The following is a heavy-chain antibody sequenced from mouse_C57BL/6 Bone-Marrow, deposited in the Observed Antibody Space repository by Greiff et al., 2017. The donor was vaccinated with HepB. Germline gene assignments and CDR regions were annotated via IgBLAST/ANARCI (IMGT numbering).Heavy chain of an antibody. J-gene: IGHJ1*03. CDR3: ARPYYGSSPWWYFDV. CDR2: IYPRSGNT. Sequence: VKLVESGAELARPGASVKLSCKASGYTFTSYGISWVKQRTGQGLEWIGEIYPRSGNTYYNEKFKGKATLTADKSSSTAYMELRSLTSEDSAVYFCARPYYGSSPWWYFDVWGTGTTVTVSS. D-gene: IGHD1-1*01. V-gene: IGHV1-81*01. CDR1: GYTFTSYG.